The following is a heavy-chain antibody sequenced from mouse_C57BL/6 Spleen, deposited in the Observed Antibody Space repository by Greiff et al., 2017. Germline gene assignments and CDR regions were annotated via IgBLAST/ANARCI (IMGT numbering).Heavy chain of an antibody. V-gene: IGHV1-69*01. CDR2: IDPSDSYT. J-gene: IGHJ2*01. Sequence: QVQLQQPGAELVMPGASVKLSCKASGYTFTSSWMHWVKQRPGQGLEWIGEIDPSDSYTNYNQKFKGKSTLTVDKSSSTAYMQLSSLTSEDSAVYYCATWYYFDGWGQGTTLTVSS. CDR1: GYTFTSSW. CDR3: ATWYYFDG.